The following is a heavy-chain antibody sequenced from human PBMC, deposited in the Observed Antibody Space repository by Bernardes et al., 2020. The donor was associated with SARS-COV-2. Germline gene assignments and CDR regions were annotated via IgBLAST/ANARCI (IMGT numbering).Heavy chain of an antibody. CDR2: IKKDGTVM. J-gene: IGHJ5*02. CDR3: RIGHYADL. Sequence: GGSLRLSCAVYEMSISNFCMSWVRQVPGKGLEWVAKIKKDGTVMDYVDPVKGRFSISRDNTRNQVYLQMNALRVEDTGTYYCRIGHYADLWGQGTLITVTS. D-gene: IGHD4-17*01. CDR1: EMSISNFC. V-gene: IGHV3-7*01.